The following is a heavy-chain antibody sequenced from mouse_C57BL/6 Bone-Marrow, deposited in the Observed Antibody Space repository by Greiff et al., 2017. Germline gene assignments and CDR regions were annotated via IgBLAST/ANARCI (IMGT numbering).Heavy chain of an antibody. D-gene: IGHD1-1*01. Sequence: VQLQQPGAELVMPGASVKLSCKASGYTFTSYWMHWVKQRPGQGLEWIGEIDPSDSYTNYNQKFKGKSTLTVDKSSSTAYMQLSSLTSEDSAVYYCASKGYYGSSHWYFDVWGTGTTVTVSS. CDR2: IDPSDSYT. V-gene: IGHV1-69*01. J-gene: IGHJ1*03. CDR1: GYTFTSYW. CDR3: ASKGYYGSSHWYFDV.